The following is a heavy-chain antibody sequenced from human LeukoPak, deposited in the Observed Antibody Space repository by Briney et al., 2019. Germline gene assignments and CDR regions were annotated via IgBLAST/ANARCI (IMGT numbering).Heavy chain of an antibody. V-gene: IGHV4-4*07. D-gene: IGHD2-15*01. CDR1: GYSIISDYF. CDR3: ARHGRYCSGGSCYGWFDP. CDR2: IYTSGST. Sequence: SETLSLTCTVSGYSIISDYFWGWIRQPAGKGLEWIGRIYTSGSTNYNPSLKSRVTISVDTSKNQFSLKLSSATAADTAVYYCARHGRYCSGGSCYGWFDPWGQGTLVTVSS. J-gene: IGHJ5*02.